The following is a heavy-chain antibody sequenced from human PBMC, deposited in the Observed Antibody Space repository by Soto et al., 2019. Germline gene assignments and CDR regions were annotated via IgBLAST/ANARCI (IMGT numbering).Heavy chain of an antibody. V-gene: IGHV4-30-2*06. CDR3: VRGGGYDAFDH. Sequence: QLQLQESGSGVVRTSETLSLTCTVFGASISYGGFSWSWIRQSPGKGLEWIGYINHFESTYFHPSFKSRLSMSIDRSRNMFSLNLSSVTAADMAVYYCVRGGGYDAFDHWGRGVPVTVSS. CDR1: GASISYGGFS. CDR2: INHFEST. D-gene: IGHD5-12*01. J-gene: IGHJ4*02.